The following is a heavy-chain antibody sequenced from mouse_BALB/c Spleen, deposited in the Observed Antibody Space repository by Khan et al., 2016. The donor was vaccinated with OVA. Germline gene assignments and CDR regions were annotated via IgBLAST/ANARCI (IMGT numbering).Heavy chain of an antibody. CDR2: ISPGSGAT. Sequence: QVQLQQPGAELARPGASVKLSCKASGYTFTDFYINWVKQRTGQGLEWIGEISPGSGATFYTERFKDKATLTADTSSNTAYMHISSLTSEASAVFCCASTNYFGYTFAYWGQGTLVTVSA. D-gene: IGHD1-2*01. V-gene: IGHV1-77*01. CDR1: GYTFTDFY. CDR3: ASTNYFGYTFAY. J-gene: IGHJ3*01.